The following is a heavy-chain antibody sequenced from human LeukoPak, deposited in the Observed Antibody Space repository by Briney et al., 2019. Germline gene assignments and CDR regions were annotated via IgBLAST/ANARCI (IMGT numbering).Heavy chain of an antibody. J-gene: IGHJ6*02. Sequence: GGSLRLSCAASGFTFSSYAMHWVRQAPGKGLEWVAVISYDGSNKYYADSVKGRFTISRDNPKNTLYLQMNSLRAEDTAVYYCARENYDILTGHRMDVWGQGTTVTVSS. CDR1: GFTFSSYA. CDR2: ISYDGSNK. D-gene: IGHD3-9*01. V-gene: IGHV3-30-3*01. CDR3: ARENYDILTGHRMDV.